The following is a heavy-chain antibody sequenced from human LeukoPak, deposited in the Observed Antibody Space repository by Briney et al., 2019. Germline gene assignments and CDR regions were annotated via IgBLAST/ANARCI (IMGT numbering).Heavy chain of an antibody. CDR3: AKDILPSDSIGPFDY. CDR1: GFTFSSYS. CDR2: ISSSSSYI. V-gene: IGHV3-21*04. J-gene: IGHJ4*02. D-gene: IGHD2-21*01. Sequence: SGGSLRLCCAASGFTFSSYSMNWVRQAPGKGLESVSSISSSSSYIYYADSVKGRFTISRDNAKNSLYLQMNSLRAEDTALYYCAKDILPSDSIGPFDYWGQGTLVTVSS.